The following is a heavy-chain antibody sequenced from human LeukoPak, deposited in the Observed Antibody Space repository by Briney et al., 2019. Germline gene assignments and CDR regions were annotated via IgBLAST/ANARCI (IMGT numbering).Heavy chain of an antibody. CDR2: IYYSGST. CDR1: GGSISSYY. Sequence: SETLSLTCTVSGGSISSYYWSWTRQPPGKGLEWIGSIYYSGSTYYNPSLKSRVTISVDTSKNQFSLKLSSMTAADTAVYYCATAFDIWGQGTMVTVSS. CDR3: ATAFDI. J-gene: IGHJ3*02. V-gene: IGHV4-59*12.